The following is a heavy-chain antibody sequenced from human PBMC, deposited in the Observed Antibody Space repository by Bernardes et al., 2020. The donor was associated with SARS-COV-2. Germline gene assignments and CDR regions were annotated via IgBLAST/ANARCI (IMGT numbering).Heavy chain of an antibody. Sequence: SATLSLTCAVYGGSFSGYYWSWIRQPPGKGLEWIGEINHSGSTNYNPSLKSRVTISVDTSKNQFSLKLSSVTAADTAVYYCARGLFTIFGVVNYYYYYMDVWGKGTTVTVSS. J-gene: IGHJ6*03. CDR2: INHSGST. V-gene: IGHV4-34*01. CDR1: GGSFSGYY. D-gene: IGHD3-3*01. CDR3: ARGLFTIFGVVNYYYYYMDV.